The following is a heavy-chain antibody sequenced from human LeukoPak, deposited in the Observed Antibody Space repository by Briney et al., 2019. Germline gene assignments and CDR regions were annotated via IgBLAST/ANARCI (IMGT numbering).Heavy chain of an antibody. CDR2: IDPKSGGT. V-gene: IGHV1-2*02. CDR1: GYRFTGYY. CDR3: ARDPSHYYYMDV. Sequence: GASVKVSCKASGYRFTGYYIHWVRQAPGQGLEWVGWIDPKSGGTNYAQKFQGRVTMTRDTSISTAYMELNRLTSDDTAVYYCARDPSHYYYMDVWGKGTTVTVSS. J-gene: IGHJ6*03.